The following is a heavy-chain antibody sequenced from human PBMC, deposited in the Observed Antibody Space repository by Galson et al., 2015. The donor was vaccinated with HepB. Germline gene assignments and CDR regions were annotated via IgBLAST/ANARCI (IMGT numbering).Heavy chain of an antibody. CDR2: ISYDGSNK. CDR3: ARRYCSGGSCPTDAAFDI. CDR1: GFTFSSYA. V-gene: IGHV3-30*04. D-gene: IGHD2-15*01. Sequence: SLRLSCAASGFTFSSYAMHWVRQAPGKGLEWVAVISYDGSNKYYADSVKGRFTISRDNSKNTLYLQMNSLRAEDTAVYYCARRYCSGGSCPTDAAFDIWGQGTMVTVSS. J-gene: IGHJ3*02.